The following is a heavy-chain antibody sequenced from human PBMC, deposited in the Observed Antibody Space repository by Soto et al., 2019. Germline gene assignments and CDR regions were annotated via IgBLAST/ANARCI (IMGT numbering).Heavy chain of an antibody. J-gene: IGHJ6*02. CDR1: GFTFDDYA. CDR3: AKDLGSGLDLDYYGMDV. V-gene: IGHV3-9*01. D-gene: IGHD3-3*01. Sequence: EVQLVESGGGLVQPGRSLRLSCAASGFTFDDYAMHWVRQAPGKGLEWVSGISWNSGSIGYADSVKGRFTISRDNAMNAVYLQMNRLRAEDTALYYCAKDLGSGLDLDYYGMDVWGQGTTVTVSS. CDR2: ISWNSGSI.